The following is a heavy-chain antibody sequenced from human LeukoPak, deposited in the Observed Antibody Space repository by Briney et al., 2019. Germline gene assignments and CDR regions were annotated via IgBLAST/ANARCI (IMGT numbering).Heavy chain of an antibody. CDR2: ISGSGGST. CDR3: GKEVERHFDLKY. CDR1: GFTFSNYA. Sequence: PGGSLRLSCAASGFTFSNYAMSWVRQAPGKGLEWVSVISGSGGSTYNADSVKGRFTISRDNSKKILYLQMNSLRAEDTAVYYCGKEVERHFDLKYWGQGTLVTVS. V-gene: IGHV3-23*01. J-gene: IGHJ4*02.